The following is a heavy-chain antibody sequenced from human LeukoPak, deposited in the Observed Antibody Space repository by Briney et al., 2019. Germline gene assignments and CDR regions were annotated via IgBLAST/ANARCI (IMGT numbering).Heavy chain of an antibody. D-gene: IGHD3-22*01. J-gene: IGHJ6*02. Sequence: GGSLRLSCAASGFTFSSYSMNWVRQAPGKGLEWVSSISSSSSYIYYADSVKGRFTISRDNAKNPLYLQMNSLRAEDTAVYYCARDRSVAMIVVVITGGMDVWGQGTTVTVSS. CDR1: GFTFSSYS. CDR2: ISSSSSYI. V-gene: IGHV3-21*01. CDR3: ARDRSVAMIVVVITGGMDV.